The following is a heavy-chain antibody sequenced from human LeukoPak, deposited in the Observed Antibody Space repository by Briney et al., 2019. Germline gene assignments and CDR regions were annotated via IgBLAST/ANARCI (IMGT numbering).Heavy chain of an antibody. V-gene: IGHV4-39*01. CDR1: GGSISSNTHY. Sequence: SETLSLTCTVSGGSISSNTHYWGWIRQPPGTGLEWIGSINYGGTTHYNPSLKSRVTISIDTSKNQFSLKLRTVTAADTAVYHCARQIRYDYVWGSYRIDYFDHWGQGTLVTVSS. D-gene: IGHD3-16*02. CDR3: ARQIRYDYVWGSYRIDYFDH. CDR2: INYGGTT. J-gene: IGHJ4*02.